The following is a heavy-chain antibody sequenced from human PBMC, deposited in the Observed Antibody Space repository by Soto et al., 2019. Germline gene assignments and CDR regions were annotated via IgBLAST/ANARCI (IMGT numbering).Heavy chain of an antibody. CDR1: GFTFGSYA. J-gene: IGHJ4*02. D-gene: IGHD6-19*01. CDR2: ISGSGGST. Sequence: GGSLRLSCAASGFTFGSYAMSWVRQAPGKGLEWVSAISGSGGSTYYADSVKGRFTISRDNSKNTLYLQMNSLRAEDTAVYYCATGTVALLSRFDYWGQGTLVTVSS. CDR3: ATGTVALLSRFDY. V-gene: IGHV3-23*01.